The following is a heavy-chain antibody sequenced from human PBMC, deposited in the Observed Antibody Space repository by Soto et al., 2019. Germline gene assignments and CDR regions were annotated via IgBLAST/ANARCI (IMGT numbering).Heavy chain of an antibody. CDR3: AKDGGSRYYYYRDV. V-gene: IGHV3-23*01. Sequence: EVQLLESGGGLVQPGGSLRLSCAASGFTFSSYTMTWVRQAPGNGLEWVAAIGSSGGNTDYADSVKGRFTISRDNSQNPLHLQLSRLRAEDTAVYYCAKDGGSRYYYYRDVWGKGTTLTVSS. CDR2: IGSSGGNT. J-gene: IGHJ6*03. D-gene: IGHD2-15*01. CDR1: GFTFSSYT.